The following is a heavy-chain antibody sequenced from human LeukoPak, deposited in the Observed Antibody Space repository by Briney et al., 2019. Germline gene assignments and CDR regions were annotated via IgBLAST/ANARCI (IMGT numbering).Heavy chain of an antibody. Sequence: PSETLSLTCTVSGGSISSYYWSWIRQPPGKGLEWIGYIYYSGSTNYNPSLKSRATISVDTSKNQFSLKLSSVTAADTAVYYCARLPGSSSHWGQGTLVTVSS. CDR1: GGSISSYY. V-gene: IGHV4-59*01. CDR3: ARLPGSSSH. J-gene: IGHJ4*02. D-gene: IGHD6-6*01. CDR2: IYYSGST.